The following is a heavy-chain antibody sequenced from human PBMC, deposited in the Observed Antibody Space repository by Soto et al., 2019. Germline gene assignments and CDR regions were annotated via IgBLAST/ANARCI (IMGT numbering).Heavy chain of an antibody. CDR2: ISAYNGNT. J-gene: IGHJ5*02. V-gene: IGHV1-18*01. CDR3: ARTPPYSSSWYGVNWFGP. Sequence: GASVKVSCKASGYTFTSYGISWVRQAPGQGLEWMGWISAYNGNTNYAQKLQGRVTMTTDTSTSTAYMELRSLRSDDTAVYYCARTPPYSSSWYGVNWFGPWGQGTLVTVSS. D-gene: IGHD6-13*01. CDR1: GYTFTSYG.